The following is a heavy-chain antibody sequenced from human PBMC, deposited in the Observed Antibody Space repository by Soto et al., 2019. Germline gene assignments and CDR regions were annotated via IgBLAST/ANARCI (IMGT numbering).Heavy chain of an antibody. V-gene: IGHV1-69*08. CDR2: IIPILGIA. Sequence: QVQLVQSGAEVKKPGSSVKVSCKASGGTFSSYTISWVRQAPGQGLEWMGRIIPILGIANYAQKFQGRVTITADKSTSTAYMELSSLRSEDTAVYYCAREGTEYYDFWSGYYEGYNWFDPWGQGTLVTVSS. J-gene: IGHJ5*02. D-gene: IGHD3-3*01. CDR3: AREGTEYYDFWSGYYEGYNWFDP. CDR1: GGTFSSYT.